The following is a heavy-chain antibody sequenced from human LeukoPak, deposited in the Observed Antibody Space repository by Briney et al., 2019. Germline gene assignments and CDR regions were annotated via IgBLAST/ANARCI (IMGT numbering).Heavy chain of an antibody. D-gene: IGHD6-6*01. CDR1: GYSFTSYW. Sequence: GESLKISCKGSGYSFTSYWVGWVRQMPGKGLEWMGNIYPGDSDIRYSPSFQGQVTISADKSITTAYLQWSSLKASDTAMYYCARGRRYTNSSPWFDPWGQGTLVTVSS. J-gene: IGHJ5*02. CDR2: IYPGDSDI. CDR3: ARGRRYTNSSPWFDP. V-gene: IGHV5-51*01.